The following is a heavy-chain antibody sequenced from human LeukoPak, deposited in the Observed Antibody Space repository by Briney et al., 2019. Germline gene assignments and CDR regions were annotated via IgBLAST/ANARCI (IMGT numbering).Heavy chain of an antibody. D-gene: IGHD1-26*01. CDR1: GGTFSNYA. CDR3: ARGSGGTYHSGKHY. J-gene: IGHJ4*02. Sequence: ASVKVSCKASGGTFSNYAISWVRQAPGQGLEWMGGIIPIFGTANYAQKFQGRVTITADESTNTAYMELSSLRSEDTAVYYCARGSGGTYHSGKHYWGQGTLVTVPS. V-gene: IGHV1-69*01. CDR2: IIPIFGTA.